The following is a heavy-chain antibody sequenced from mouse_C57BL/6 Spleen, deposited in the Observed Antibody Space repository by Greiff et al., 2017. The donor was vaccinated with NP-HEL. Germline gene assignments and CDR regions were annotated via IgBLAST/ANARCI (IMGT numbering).Heavy chain of an antibody. D-gene: IGHD2-4*01. V-gene: IGHV5-4*03. Sequence: EVKLMESGGGLVKPGGSLKLSCAASGFTFSSYAMSWVRQTPEKRLEWVATISDGGSYTYYPDNVKGRFTISRDNAKNNLYLQMSHLKSEDTAMYYCARGVDYDSWFAYWGQGTLVTVSA. CDR2: ISDGGSYT. CDR3: ARGVDYDSWFAY. J-gene: IGHJ3*01. CDR1: GFTFSSYA.